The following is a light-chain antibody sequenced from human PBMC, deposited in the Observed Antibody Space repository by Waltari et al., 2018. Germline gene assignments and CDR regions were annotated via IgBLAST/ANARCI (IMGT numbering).Light chain of an antibody. CDR2: DVS. CDR3: ISSALCRTLV. V-gene: IGLV2-18*02. J-gene: IGLJ1*01. Sequence: QSALTQPPSVSGSPGQSVTISCTGTSSEVGSSNRVSWYHSPPGTAPKLMIFDVSNRHSRVPICFPSKKSVNSCCLTMIVFQAEDVTAYYCISSALCRTLVFVTGTRVIVL. CDR1: SSEVGSSNR.